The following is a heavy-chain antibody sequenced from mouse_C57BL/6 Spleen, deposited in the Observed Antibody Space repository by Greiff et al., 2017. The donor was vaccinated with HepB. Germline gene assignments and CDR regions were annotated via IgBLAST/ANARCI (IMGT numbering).Heavy chain of an antibody. J-gene: IGHJ1*03. V-gene: IGHV5-16*01. D-gene: IGHD2-1*01. Sequence: EVKLMESEGGLVQPGSSMKLSCTASGFTFSDYYMAWVRQVPEKGLEWVANINYDGSSTYYLDSLKSRFIISRDNAKNILYLQMSSLKSEDTATYYCAREGGNYVDYWYFDVWGTGTTVTVSS. CDR2: INYDGSST. CDR3: AREGGNYVDYWYFDV. CDR1: GFTFSDYY.